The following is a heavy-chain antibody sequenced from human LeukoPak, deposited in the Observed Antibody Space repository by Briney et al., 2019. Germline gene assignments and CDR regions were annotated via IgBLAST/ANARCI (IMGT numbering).Heavy chain of an antibody. D-gene: IGHD3-3*01. CDR3: ARGPDYDFWSGQGLY. V-gene: IGHV1-8*01. CDR1: GYTFTSYD. Sequence: ASVKVSCTASGYTFTSYDINWVRQATGQGLEWMGWMNPNSGNTGYAQKFQGRVTMTRNTSISTAYMELTSLRSEDTAVYHCARGPDYDFWSGQGLYWGQGTLVTVSS. J-gene: IGHJ4*02. CDR2: MNPNSGNT.